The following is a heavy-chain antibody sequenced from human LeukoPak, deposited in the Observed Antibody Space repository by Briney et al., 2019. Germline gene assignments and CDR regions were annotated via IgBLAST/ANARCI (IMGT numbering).Heavy chain of an antibody. J-gene: IGHJ4*02. CDR1: GFIVSNTY. V-gene: IGHV3-53*01. CDR2: IYADGST. Sequence: GGSLRLSCAVSGFIVSNTYFNWVRQAPGKGLEWVSVIYADGSTYYAASVKGRFTISRDNSKNTLYLQMNSLRAEDTAVYYCAKDLDIAAAGILDYWGQGTLVTVSS. D-gene: IGHD6-13*01. CDR3: AKDLDIAAAGILDY.